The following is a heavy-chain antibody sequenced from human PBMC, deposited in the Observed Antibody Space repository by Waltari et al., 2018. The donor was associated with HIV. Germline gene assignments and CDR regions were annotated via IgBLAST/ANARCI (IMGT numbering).Heavy chain of an antibody. J-gene: IGHJ4*02. CDR2: INYYGTT. CDR1: GGTMRPGGRF. CDR3: ARDGKYSTYLDS. V-gene: IGHV4-31*03. D-gene: IGHD2-8*01. Sequence: QVNLQESGPGLVRPAQNLSLTCSVSGGTMRPGGRFWSWLRHVPGKGLEWIGYINYYGTTYYNPSLRSRATVSVDTSNNFFSLILASVTAADSATYYCARDGKYSTYLDSWGRGILVTVSS.